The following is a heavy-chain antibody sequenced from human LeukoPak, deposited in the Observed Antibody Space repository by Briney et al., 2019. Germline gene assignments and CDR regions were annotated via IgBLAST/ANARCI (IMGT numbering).Heavy chain of an antibody. CDR3: ARGTGGAAAADFDP. CDR1: GGSISSYY. J-gene: IGHJ5*02. Sequence: SETLSLTCTVSGGSISSYYWSWIRQPAGQGLEWIGRIYTSGSTNYNPSLKGRVTMSVDTSKNQFSLKLSSVTAADTAVYYCARGTGGAAAADFDPWGQGTLVTVSS. D-gene: IGHD6-13*01. V-gene: IGHV4-4*07. CDR2: IYTSGST.